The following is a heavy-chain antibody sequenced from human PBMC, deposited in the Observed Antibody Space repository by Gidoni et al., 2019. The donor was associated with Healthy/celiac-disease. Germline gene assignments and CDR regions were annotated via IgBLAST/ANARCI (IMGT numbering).Heavy chain of an antibody. CDR3: ARTGLTYYDYVWGSYRYTGSYFDY. CDR2: IWYDGSNK. V-gene: IGHV3-33*01. D-gene: IGHD3-16*02. CDR1: GFPFSSYG. J-gene: IGHJ4*02. Sequence: QVQLVEFGGGVVQPGRSLRLSCAASGFPFSSYGLHWVQQAPGKGLEWVAVIWYDGSNKYYADSVKGRFTISRDNSKNTLYLQMNSLRAEDTAVYYCARTGLTYYDYVWGSYRYTGSYFDYWGQGTLVTVSS.